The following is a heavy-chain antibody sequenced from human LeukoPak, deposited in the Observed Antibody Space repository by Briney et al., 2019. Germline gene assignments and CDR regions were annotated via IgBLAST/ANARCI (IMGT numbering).Heavy chain of an antibody. CDR3: ARGGAYCSGGSCYSGRWFDP. CDR1: GGSISSTTYF. CDR2: INHSGST. J-gene: IGHJ5*02. Sequence: SETLSLTCTVSGGSISSTTYFWSWIRQPPGKGLNWIGEINHSGSTNYNPSLKSRVTISVDTSKNQFSLKLSSVTAADPAVYYCARGGAYCSGGSCYSGRWFDPWGQGTLVTVSS. D-gene: IGHD2-15*01. V-gene: IGHV4-39*07.